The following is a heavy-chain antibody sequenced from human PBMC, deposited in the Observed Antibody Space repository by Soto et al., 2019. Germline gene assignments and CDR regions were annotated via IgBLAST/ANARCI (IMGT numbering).Heavy chain of an antibody. CDR1: GFTFGDYG. CDR2: ISGSGNQI. Sequence: EVQLSQSGGGLVQRGGSLRLSCEGSGFTFGDYGINWVRQAPGEGLEWVSGISGSGNQIDYSDSVEGRFTVSRDNSKNTVFLQMNGLSAGDTAVYFCAKNQDWNRPDPGAFDVWGQGTMVTVSS. V-gene: IGHV3-23*01. CDR3: AKNQDWNRPDPGAFDV. D-gene: IGHD1-1*01. J-gene: IGHJ3*01.